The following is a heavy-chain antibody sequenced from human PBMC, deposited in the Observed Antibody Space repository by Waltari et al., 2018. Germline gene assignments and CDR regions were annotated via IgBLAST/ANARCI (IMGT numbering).Heavy chain of an antibody. CDR2: IIPNFGKT. CDR3: ARGAHYYDSSAYRDY. CDR1: GGTFSSYA. D-gene: IGHD3-22*01. J-gene: IGHJ4*02. V-gene: IGHV1-69*04. Sequence: QVQLVQSGAEVKKPGSSVKVSCKASGGTFSSYAISWVRQAPGQGLEWMGRIIPNFGKTNYAPKFQGRVTITADKSTSTAYMELSSLRSEDTAVYYCARGAHYYDSSAYRDYWGQGTLVTVSS.